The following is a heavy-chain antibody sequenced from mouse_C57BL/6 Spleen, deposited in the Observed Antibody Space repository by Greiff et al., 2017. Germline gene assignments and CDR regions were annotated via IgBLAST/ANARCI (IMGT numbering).Heavy chain of an antibody. CDR2: IDPEDGET. Sequence: VQLKQSGAELVKPGASVKLSCTASGFNIKDYYMHWVKQRTEQGLEWIGRIDPEDGETKYAPKFQGKATITADTSSNTAYLQLSSLTSADAAGYYCARSFITTVVAPYYFGYWGQGTTLTVAS. V-gene: IGHV14-2*01. CDR3: ARSFITTVVAPYYFGY. J-gene: IGHJ2*01. CDR1: GFNIKDYY. D-gene: IGHD1-1*01.